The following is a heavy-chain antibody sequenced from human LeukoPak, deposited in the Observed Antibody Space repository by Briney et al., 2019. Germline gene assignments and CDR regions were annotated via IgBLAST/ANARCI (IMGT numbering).Heavy chain of an antibody. CDR1: GGSISSSSYY. Sequence: SETLSLTCTVSGGSISSSSYYWGWIRQPPGKGLEWIGSIYYSGSTYYNPSLKSRVTISVDTSKNQFSLKLSSVTAAETAVYYCASTRRSSVVGAINWFDPWGQGTLVTVSS. J-gene: IGHJ5*02. CDR3: ASTRRSSVVGAINWFDP. D-gene: IGHD1-26*01. CDR2: IYYSGST. V-gene: IGHV4-39*01.